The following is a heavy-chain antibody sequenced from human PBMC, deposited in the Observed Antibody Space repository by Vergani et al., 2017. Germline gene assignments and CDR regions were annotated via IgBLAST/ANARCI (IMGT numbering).Heavy chain of an antibody. V-gene: IGHV1-69*06. CDR2: IIPIFGTA. Sequence: QVQLVQSGAEVKKPGSSVKVSCKASGGTFSSYAISWVRQAPGQGLEWMGGIIPIFGTANYAQKFQGRVTITADKSTSTAYMELSSLRSEDTAVYYCARCSNNHYYGFCYYYYYMDVWGKGTTVTVSS. CDR1: GGTFSSYA. CDR3: ARCSNNHYYGFCYYYYYMDV. D-gene: IGHD3-3*01. J-gene: IGHJ6*03.